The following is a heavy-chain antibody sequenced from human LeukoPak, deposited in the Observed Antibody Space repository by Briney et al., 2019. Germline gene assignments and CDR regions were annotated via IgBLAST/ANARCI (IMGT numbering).Heavy chain of an antibody. D-gene: IGHD7-27*01. CDR3: ARQTAMGRSGDY. J-gene: IGHJ4*02. CDR1: GYSFTSYW. Sequence: GESLKISCKASGYSFTSYWIGWVRQMPGKGLEWMGIIDPSDSDIRYTSSFQGQVTISADKSLSTAYLQWNSLKASDTAIYYCARQTAMGRSGDYWGQGTLVTVSS. CDR2: IDPSDSDI. V-gene: IGHV5-51*01.